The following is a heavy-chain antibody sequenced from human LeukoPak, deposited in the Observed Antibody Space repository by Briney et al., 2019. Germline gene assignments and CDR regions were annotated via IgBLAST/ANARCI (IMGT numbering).Heavy chain of an antibody. CDR2: IIPIFGTA. CDR1: GGTFSSYA. D-gene: IGHD4-17*01. Sequence: ASVKVTCKASGGTFSSYAISWVRQAPGQGLEWMGGIIPIFGTANYAQKFQGRVTITADESTSTAYMELSSLRSEDTAVYYCARGVDGDYRFDYWGQGTLVTVSS. CDR3: ARGVDGDYRFDY. J-gene: IGHJ4*02. V-gene: IGHV1-69*01.